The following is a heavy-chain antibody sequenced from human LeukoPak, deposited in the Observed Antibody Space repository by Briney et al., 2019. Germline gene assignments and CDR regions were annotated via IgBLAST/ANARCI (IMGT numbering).Heavy chain of an antibody. CDR3: ARGSPGYDYGMDV. Sequence: SETLSLTCTVSGGSISSYYWSCIRQPPGKGREWIGYIYYSGSTNYNPSLKSRVTISVDTSNNQFSLKLSSVTAADTAVYYCARGSPGYDYGMDVWGQGTTVTVSS. J-gene: IGHJ6*02. D-gene: IGHD2-15*01. CDR1: GGSISSYY. CDR2: IYYSGST. V-gene: IGHV4-59*01.